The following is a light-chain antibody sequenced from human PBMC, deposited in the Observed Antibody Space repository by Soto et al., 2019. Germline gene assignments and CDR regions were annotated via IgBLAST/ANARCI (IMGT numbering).Light chain of an antibody. CDR2: GAS. CDR1: QSVSNSY. Sequence: EIVLTQSPGTLSLSPGERAPLSCRASQSVSNSYLAWYQQKPGQAPRLLIYGASSRATGIPDRFSGSGSGTDFTLTISRLEPEDFAVYYCQQYGSSGTFGQGTKVDIK. J-gene: IGKJ1*01. V-gene: IGKV3-20*01. CDR3: QQYGSSGT.